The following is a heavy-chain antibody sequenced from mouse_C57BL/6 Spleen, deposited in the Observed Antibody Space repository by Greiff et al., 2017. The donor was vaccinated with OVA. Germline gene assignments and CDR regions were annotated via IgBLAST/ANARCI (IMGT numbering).Heavy chain of an antibody. CDR3: ARDYCSSYGAMDY. J-gene: IGHJ4*01. CDR2: LNPNYGTT. D-gene: IGHD1-1*01. CDR1: GYSFTDYN. Sequence: VQLQQSGPELVKPGASVKISCKASGYSFTDYNMNWVKQSNGKRLEWIGVLNPNYGTTSSNQKFKGKATLTVDQSSSTAYMQLNSLTSDDSAVYSCARDYCSSYGAMDYWGQGTSVTVSS. V-gene: IGHV1-39*01.